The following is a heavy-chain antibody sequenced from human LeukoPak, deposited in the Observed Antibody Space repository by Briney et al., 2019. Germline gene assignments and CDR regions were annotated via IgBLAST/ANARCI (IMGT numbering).Heavy chain of an antibody. D-gene: IGHD6-13*01. CDR3: ARGTRTEIAAPFDY. V-gene: IGHV1-69*01. Sequence: GASVKVSCKASGGTFSSYAISWVRQAPGQGLEWMGGIIPIFGTANYAQKFQGRVTITADESTSTAYMELSSLRPEDTAVYYCARGTRTEIAAPFDYWGQGTLVTVSS. J-gene: IGHJ4*02. CDR2: IIPIFGTA. CDR1: GGTFSSYA.